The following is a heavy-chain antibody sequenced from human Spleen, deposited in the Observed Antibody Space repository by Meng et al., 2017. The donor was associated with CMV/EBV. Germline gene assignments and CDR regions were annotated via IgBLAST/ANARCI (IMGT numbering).Heavy chain of an antibody. CDR3: AKGGQRGITIFGVARLGFAC. Sequence: YASTWVRQSPGNALVWVSAICGGGAMTYYAGSVKGRFTISRDNSKNPLYLEMNNLRIEDTGVYYCAKGGQRGITIFGVARLGFACWGQGTLVTVSS. J-gene: IGHJ4*02. CDR1: YA. CDR2: ICGGGAMT. V-gene: IGHV3-23*01. D-gene: IGHD3-3*01.